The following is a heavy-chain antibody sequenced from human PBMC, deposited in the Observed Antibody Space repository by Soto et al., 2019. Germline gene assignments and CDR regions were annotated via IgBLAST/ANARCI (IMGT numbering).Heavy chain of an antibody. Sequence: GESLKISCAASGFTFSSYAMSWVRQAPGKGLEWVSAISGSGGSTYYADSVKGRFTISRDNSKNTLYLQMNSLRAEDTAVYYCAKDRPLLLWFGELFGWFDPWGQGTLVTVSS. J-gene: IGHJ5*02. CDR2: ISGSGGST. CDR3: AKDRPLLLWFGELFGWFDP. V-gene: IGHV3-23*01. D-gene: IGHD3-10*01. CDR1: GFTFSSYA.